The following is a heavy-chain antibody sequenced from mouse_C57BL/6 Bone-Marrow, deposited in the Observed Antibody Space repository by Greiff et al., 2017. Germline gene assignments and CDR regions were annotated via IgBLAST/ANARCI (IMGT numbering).Heavy chain of an antibody. CDR3: AREIQLRLLKGYYYAMDF. Sequence: DVKLVESGGDLVKPGGSLKLSCAASGFTFSSYCMSWVRQTPDKSLEWVATISCGGSYTYYPDSVKGRFPLSRDNAKDTLYLRMGSLKSEDTAMYYCAREIQLRLLKGYYYAMDFWGTGTSVTVSS. CDR1: GFTFSSYC. V-gene: IGHV5-6*02. CDR2: ISCGGSYT. J-gene: IGHJ4*01. D-gene: IGHD3-2*02.